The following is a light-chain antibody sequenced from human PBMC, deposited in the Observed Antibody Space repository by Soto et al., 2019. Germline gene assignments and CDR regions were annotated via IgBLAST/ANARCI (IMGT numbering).Light chain of an antibody. CDR1: QSLSSN. V-gene: IGKV3-15*01. CDR2: GAS. CDR3: QQYHQWRT. J-gene: IGKJ1*01. Sequence: EIVMTQSPATLSVSPGERATLSCRASQSLSSNLAWYQQKPGQAPRLLLYGASTRATGIPDRFSGRGSGTAFLLSCSSLQPEESAVYYFQQYHQWRTFGQGTKVETK.